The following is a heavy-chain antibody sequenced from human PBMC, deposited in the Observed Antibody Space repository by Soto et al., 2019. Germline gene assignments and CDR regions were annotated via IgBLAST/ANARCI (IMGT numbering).Heavy chain of an antibody. D-gene: IGHD5-18*01. Sequence: ASVKVSCKASGYTFTSYYMHWVRQAPGQGLEWMGIINSSGGSTSYAQKFQGRVTMTRDTSTSTVYMELSSLRSEDTAVYYCAREGIQLWPLDVWGQGTTVTVSS. V-gene: IGHV1-46*01. J-gene: IGHJ6*02. CDR1: GYTFTSYY. CDR2: INSSGGST. CDR3: AREGIQLWPLDV.